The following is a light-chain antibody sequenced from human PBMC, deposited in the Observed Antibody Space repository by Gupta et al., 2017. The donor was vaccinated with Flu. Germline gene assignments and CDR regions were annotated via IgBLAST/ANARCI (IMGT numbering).Light chain of an antibody. CDR1: SLRSYF. Sequence: GDSLRSYFASWYQQKAGQAPVLVIYGMNKRPSGIPDRFSGSTSGNTASLTITGAQAEDEADYYCNSRDSSGDQWMFGGGTKVTVL. J-gene: IGLJ3*02. CDR3: NSRDSSGDQWM. V-gene: IGLV3-19*01. CDR2: GMN.